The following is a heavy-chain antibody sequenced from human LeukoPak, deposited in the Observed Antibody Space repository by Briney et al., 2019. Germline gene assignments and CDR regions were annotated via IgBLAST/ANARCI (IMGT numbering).Heavy chain of an antibody. J-gene: IGHJ4*02. V-gene: IGHV4-31*03. D-gene: IGHD3-22*01. CDR3: ARVHYYDSSGYDFYFDY. Sequence: SETLSLTCTVSGGSISSGGYYWSWIRQHPGKGLEWIGYIYYSGSTYYNPSLKSRVTISVDTSKNQFSLKLSSVTAADTAVYYCARVHYYDSSGYDFYFDYWGQGTLVTVSS. CDR1: GGSISSGGYY. CDR2: IYYSGST.